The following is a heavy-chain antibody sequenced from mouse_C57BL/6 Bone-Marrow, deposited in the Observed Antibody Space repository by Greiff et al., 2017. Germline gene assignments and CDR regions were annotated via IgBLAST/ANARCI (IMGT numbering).Heavy chain of an antibody. J-gene: IGHJ2*01. CDR2: INPSNGST. V-gene: IGHV1-53*01. CDR1: GYTFTSYW. CDR3: ARKGSNYAYFDY. D-gene: IGHD2-5*01. Sequence: VQLQQSGTELVKPGASVKLSCKASGYTFTSYWMHWVKQRPGQGLEWIGNINPSNGSTNYNEKFKSKATLTVDKSSSTAYMQLSSLTSEDSAVYYCARKGSNYAYFDYWGQGTTLTVSS.